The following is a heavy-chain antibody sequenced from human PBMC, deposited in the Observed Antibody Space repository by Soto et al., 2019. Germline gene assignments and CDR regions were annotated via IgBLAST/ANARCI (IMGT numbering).Heavy chain of an antibody. CDR2: ISWNSGSI. V-gene: IGHV3-9*01. CDR3: AKSRGGGEHSGIFHI. Sequence: EVQLVESGGGLVQPGRSLRLSCAASGFTFDDYAMHWVRQAPGKGLEWVSGISWNSGSIGYADSVKGRFTISRDNAKNSLYLQMNSLRAEDTALYYCAKSRGGGEHSGIFHIWGQGTMVTVSS. CDR1: GFTFDDYA. J-gene: IGHJ3*02. D-gene: IGHD3-16*01.